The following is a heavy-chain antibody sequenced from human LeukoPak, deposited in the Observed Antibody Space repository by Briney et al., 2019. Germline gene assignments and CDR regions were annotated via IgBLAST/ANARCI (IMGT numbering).Heavy chain of an antibody. CDR3: ARIFILGGFSSYFDH. Sequence: IPSETLSLTCSVSGHSISSGHYWGWIRQTPGKGLGWIGSIYLSGTTYYNPSLKSRVTISVDTSKNQFSLKLSSVTAADTAVYFCARIFILGGFSSYFDHWGQGTLVTVSS. V-gene: IGHV4-38-2*02. CDR2: IYLSGTT. J-gene: IGHJ4*02. CDR1: GHSISSGHY. D-gene: IGHD3-9*01.